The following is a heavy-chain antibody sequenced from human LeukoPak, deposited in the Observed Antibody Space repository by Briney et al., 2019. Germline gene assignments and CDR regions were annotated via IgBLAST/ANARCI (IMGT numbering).Heavy chain of an antibody. D-gene: IGHD2-21*02. CDR2: IKQDGSEK. CDR3: AKGGAVNLAYCGGDCRDAFDI. CDR1: GFTFSSYW. Sequence: HPGGSLRLSCAASGFTFSSYWMSWVRQAPGKGLEWVANIKQDGSEKYYVDSVKGRFTISRDNSKNTLYLQMNSLRAEDTAVYYCAKGGAVNLAYCGGDCRDAFDIWGQGTMVTVSS. V-gene: IGHV3-7*01. J-gene: IGHJ3*02.